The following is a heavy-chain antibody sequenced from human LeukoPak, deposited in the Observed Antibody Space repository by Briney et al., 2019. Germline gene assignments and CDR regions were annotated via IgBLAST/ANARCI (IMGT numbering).Heavy chain of an antibody. Sequence: SETLSLTCTVSGYSISSGYYWGWIRQPPGKGLEWIGSIYHSGSTFYNPSLKSRVTMSVDTSKNQFSLKLSSVTAADTAVYYCARSDWFGESGWFDPWGQGTLVTVSS. J-gene: IGHJ5*02. D-gene: IGHD3-10*01. CDR3: ARSDWFGESGWFDP. CDR1: GYSISSGYY. V-gene: IGHV4-38-2*02. CDR2: IYHSGST.